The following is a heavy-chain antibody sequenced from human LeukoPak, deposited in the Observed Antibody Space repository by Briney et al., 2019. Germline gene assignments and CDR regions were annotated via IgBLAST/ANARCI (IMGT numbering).Heavy chain of an antibody. CDR2: IYYSGNT. Sequence: SETLSLTCTVSGGSISSYYWSWIRQPPGKGLEWIGYIYYSGNTNYNPSLKSRVTISVDTSKNQFSLKLSSVTAADTAVYYCARTRIVGATTGRITRYYFDYWGQGTLVTVSS. J-gene: IGHJ4*02. CDR3: ARTRIVGATTGRITRYYFDY. CDR1: GGSISSYY. D-gene: IGHD1-26*01. V-gene: IGHV4-59*01.